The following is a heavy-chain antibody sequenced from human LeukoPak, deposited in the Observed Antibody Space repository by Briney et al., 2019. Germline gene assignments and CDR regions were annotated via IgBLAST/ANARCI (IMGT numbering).Heavy chain of an antibody. D-gene: IGHD6-19*01. CDR2: IIPIFGTA. Sequence: GASVKVSCKASGGSFSSYAISWVRQAPGQGLEWMGGIIPIFGTANYAQKFQGRVTITADESTSTAYMELSSLRSEDTAVYYCERCTRFGGWYCNDYWGQGTLVTVSS. J-gene: IGHJ4*02. V-gene: IGHV1-69*13. CDR1: GGSFSSYA. CDR3: ERCTRFGGWYCNDY.